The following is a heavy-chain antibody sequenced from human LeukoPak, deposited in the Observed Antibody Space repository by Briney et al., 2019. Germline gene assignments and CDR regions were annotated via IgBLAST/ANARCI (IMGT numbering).Heavy chain of an antibody. Sequence: GGSLRLSCAASGFTFSSYAMHWVRQAPGKGLEWVAVISYDGSNKYYADSVKGRFTISRDNSKNTLYLQMNSLRAEDTAVYYCARDPSAGYSSGWYRWYFDYWGQGTLVTVSS. CDR2: ISYDGSNK. CDR1: GFTFSSYA. J-gene: IGHJ4*02. D-gene: IGHD6-19*01. V-gene: IGHV3-30-3*01. CDR3: ARDPSAGYSSGWYRWYFDY.